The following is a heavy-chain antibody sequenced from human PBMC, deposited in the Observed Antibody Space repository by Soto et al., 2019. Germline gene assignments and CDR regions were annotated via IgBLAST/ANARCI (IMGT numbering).Heavy chain of an antibody. CDR3: ARDLGLSSSNYFDF. D-gene: IGHD3-10*01. J-gene: IGHJ4*02. Sequence: QVQLVESGGDLGKPGGSLRLSCAASGFTFTDYYMSWLRQAPGQGLQWLSYISGSTDYLNYADSVKGRFTISRDNAKNLLYLQMTSLRADDTAVYYCARDLGLSSSNYFDFWGQGTLVTVSS. CDR2: ISGSTDYL. V-gene: IGHV3-11*05. CDR1: GFTFTDYY.